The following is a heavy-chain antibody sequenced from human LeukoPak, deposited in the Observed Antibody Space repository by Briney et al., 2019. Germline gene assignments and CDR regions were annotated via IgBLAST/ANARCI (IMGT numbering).Heavy chain of an antibody. CDR2: IIPILGIA. J-gene: IGHJ4*02. D-gene: IGHD2-21*02. CDR1: GGTFTTLG. CDR3: ARDLVYCVGNCYDDY. Sequence: ASVKVSCKASGGTFTTLGFSWVRQAPGQGLEWMGRIIPILGIANYAQKFQGSVTFTADKITNTTYMELTSLSSEDTALYYCARDLVYCVGNCYDDYWGQGTLVTVSS. V-gene: IGHV1-69*04.